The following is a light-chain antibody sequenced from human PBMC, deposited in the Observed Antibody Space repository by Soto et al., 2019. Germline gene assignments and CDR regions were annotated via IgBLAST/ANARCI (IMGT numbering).Light chain of an antibody. V-gene: IGKV3-20*01. CDR2: GAS. CDR3: QQYGSSPLLT. Sequence: ESVLTQSPGTLSLSPWERATLSCRASQSVSSSYLAWYQQKPGQAPRLLIYGASSRATGIPDRFSGSGSGTDFTLTISRLEPEDFTVYYCQQYGSSPLLTFGGGNKVEIK. J-gene: IGKJ4*01. CDR1: QSVSSSY.